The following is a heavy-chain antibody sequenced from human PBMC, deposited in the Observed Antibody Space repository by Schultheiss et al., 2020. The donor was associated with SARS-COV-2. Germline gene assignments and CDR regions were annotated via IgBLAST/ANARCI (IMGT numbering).Heavy chain of an antibody. CDR1: GGTFSNFA. Sequence: SVKVSCKASGGTFSNFAISWVRQAPGQGLEWMGGIIPLFGTANYAQKFQGRVTITADATTRTAYLELRSLGSDDTAVYYCARDLSVYDSSGYHDYWGQGTLVTVSS. CDR2: IIPLFGTA. CDR3: ARDLSVYDSSGYHDY. J-gene: IGHJ4*02. D-gene: IGHD3-22*01. V-gene: IGHV1-69*13.